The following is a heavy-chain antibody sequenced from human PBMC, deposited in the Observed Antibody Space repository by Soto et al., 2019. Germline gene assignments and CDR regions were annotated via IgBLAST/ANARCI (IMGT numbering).Heavy chain of an antibody. CDR2: INYNRGSV. CDR3: AKDISLRGWVYLVVEY. Sequence: EVQLVESGGGWVQPGRSLRLSCAASGFTFDVYAMHWVRQAPGKGLEWVSGINYNRGSVGYADSVKGRFTISRDNAKNSLYLQMNSLRAEDTAVYYCAKDISLRGWVYLVVEYWGQGTLVTVSP. CDR1: GFTFDVYA. D-gene: IGHD6-13*01. V-gene: IGHV3-9*01. J-gene: IGHJ4*02.